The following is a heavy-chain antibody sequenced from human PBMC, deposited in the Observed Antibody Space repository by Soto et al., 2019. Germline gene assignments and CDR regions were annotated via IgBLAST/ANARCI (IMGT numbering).Heavy chain of an antibody. CDR2: IYHTGRT. CDR1: VGSIIQYY. V-gene: IGHV4-59*01. CDR3: ARPAKFGESLPFDI. D-gene: IGHD3-10*01. J-gene: IGHJ3*02. Sequence: NRSETLSLTCIFSVGSIIQYYLCCIRHPPGRGLEWVGSIYHTGRTRYNPSLKSRVAISVDTSDNRFSLKMRSVTAADTATYYCARPAKFGESLPFDIWGLGTMVTVSS.